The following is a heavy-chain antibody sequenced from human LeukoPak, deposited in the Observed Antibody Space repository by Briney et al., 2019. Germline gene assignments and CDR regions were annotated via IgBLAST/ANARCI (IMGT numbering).Heavy chain of an antibody. V-gene: IGHV4-59*12. CDR2: IYYSGST. Sequence: SETLSLTCTVSGGSISSYYWSWIRQPPGKGLEWIGYIYYSGSTNYNPSLKSRVTISVDTSKNQFSLKLSSVTAADTAVYYCARVRGLYYYDSSGHRPTTFDIWGQGTMVTVSS. J-gene: IGHJ3*02. CDR1: GGSISSYY. D-gene: IGHD3-22*01. CDR3: ARVRGLYYYDSSGHRPTTFDI.